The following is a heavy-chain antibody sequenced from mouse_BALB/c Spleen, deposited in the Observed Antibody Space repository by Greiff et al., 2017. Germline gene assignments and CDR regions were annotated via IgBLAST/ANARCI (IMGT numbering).Heavy chain of an antibody. D-gene: IGHD1-1*01. CDR3: ERRDCGSSYDYAMDY. CDR1: GFTFTSYA. Sequence: EVKLVESGGGLVKPGGSLKLSCAASGFTFTSYAMSWVRQTPEKRLEWVATISSGGSYTYYPDSVKGRFTISRDNAKNTLYLQMSSLRSEDTAMYYCERRDCGSSYDYAMDYWGQGTSVTVSS. V-gene: IGHV5-9-3*01. CDR2: ISSGGSYT. J-gene: IGHJ4*01.